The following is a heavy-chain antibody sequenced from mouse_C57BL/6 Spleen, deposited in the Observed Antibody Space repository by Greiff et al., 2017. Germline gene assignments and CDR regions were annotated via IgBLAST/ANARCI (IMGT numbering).Heavy chain of an antibody. CDR1: GYAFSSSW. CDR2: IYPGDGDT. Sequence: QVQLQQSGPELVKPGASVKISCKASGYAFSSSWMNWVKQRPGKGLEWIGRIYPGDGDTNYNGKFKGKATLTADKSSSTAYMQLSSLTSEDSAVYVVARSPIAPVVYWYMDVWGTGTTVTVSS. V-gene: IGHV1-82*01. D-gene: IGHD1-1*01. CDR3: ARSPIAPVVYWYMDV. J-gene: IGHJ1*03.